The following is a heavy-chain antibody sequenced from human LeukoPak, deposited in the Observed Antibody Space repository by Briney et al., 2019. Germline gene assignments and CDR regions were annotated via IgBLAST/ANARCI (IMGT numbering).Heavy chain of an antibody. CDR1: GGSISSYY. CDR2: IYYSGST. CDR3: ARGHNRRGNWFDP. J-gene: IGHJ5*02. V-gene: IGHV4-59*01. Sequence: SETLSLTCTVSGGSISSYYWSWIRQPPGKGLEWIGYIYYSGSTNYNPSLKSRVTISVDTSKNQFSLKLSSVTAADTAVYYCARGHNRRGNWFDPWGQGTLVTVSS. D-gene: IGHD1-14*01.